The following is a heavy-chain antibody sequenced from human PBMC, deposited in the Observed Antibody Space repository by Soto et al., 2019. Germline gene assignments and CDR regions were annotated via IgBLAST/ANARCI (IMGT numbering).Heavy chain of an antibody. D-gene: IGHD3-16*01. V-gene: IGHV5-51*01. J-gene: IGHJ5*02. CDR3: SRLVSCLPPLNP. CDR2: IFPRDFDV. CDR1: GYNFTHYW. Sequence: GATLKISCQTSGYNFTHYWIGWVRQLPGGGLEWLGLIFPRDFDVRYSPSFEGQVTISADRSTATAFLQWRSLEASDSALYFCSRLVSCLPPLNPCGQAAPLTVST.